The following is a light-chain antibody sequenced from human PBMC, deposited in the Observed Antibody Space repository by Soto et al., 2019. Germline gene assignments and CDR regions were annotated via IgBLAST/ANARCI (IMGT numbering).Light chain of an antibody. CDR2: DAS. V-gene: IGKV3D-15*01. Sequence: ELVTTQSPATLTLSPVQRATLSCRASQSVSSYLAWYQQKPGQSPRFLIYDASNRATGIPARFSGSGSGTDFTLTISSLRPEDFATYYCQQSYSTPRSFGQGTRLEI. CDR3: QQSYSTPRS. CDR1: QSVSSY. J-gene: IGKJ5*01.